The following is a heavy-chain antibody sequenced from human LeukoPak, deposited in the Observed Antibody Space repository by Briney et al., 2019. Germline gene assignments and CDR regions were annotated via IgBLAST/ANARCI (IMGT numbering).Heavy chain of an antibody. CDR2: INHSGST. J-gene: IGHJ4*02. CDR3: ARSGYYYDSSGYSH. Sequence: PSETLSLTCTVSGGSISSYYWSWIRQPPGKGLEWIGEINHSGSTNYNPSLKSRVTISVDTSKNQFSLKLSSVTAADTAVYYCARSGYYYDSSGYSHWGQGTLVTVSS. D-gene: IGHD3-22*01. CDR1: GGSISSYY. V-gene: IGHV4-34*01.